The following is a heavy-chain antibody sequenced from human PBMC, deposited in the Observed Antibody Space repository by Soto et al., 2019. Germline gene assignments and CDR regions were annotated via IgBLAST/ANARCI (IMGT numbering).Heavy chain of an antibody. CDR1: GGSTSSGGSS. CDR2: IYDSGTT. Sequence: SETLSLTCTVSGGSTSSGGSSWNWIRQPPGRGLEWIGYIYDSGTTYFNPSLKSRVAISVDRSKNQFSLKLNSVTAADTAVYYCARDFIAAAGVFDYWGLGTLVTVSS. V-gene: IGHV4-30-2*01. CDR3: ARDFIAAAGVFDY. J-gene: IGHJ4*02. D-gene: IGHD6-13*01.